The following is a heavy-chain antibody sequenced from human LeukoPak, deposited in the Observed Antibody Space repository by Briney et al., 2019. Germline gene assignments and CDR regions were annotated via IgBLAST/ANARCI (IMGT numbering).Heavy chain of an antibody. Sequence: ASVKVSCKASGYTFTSYDINWVRQATGQGLEWMGWMNPNSGNTGYAQKFQGRVTMTRNTSISTAYMELSSMRSEDTAVYYCARDSGPYGSGPFDPWGQGTLVTVSS. J-gene: IGHJ5*02. CDR1: GYTFTSYD. V-gene: IGHV1-8*01. D-gene: IGHD3-10*01. CDR2: MNPNSGNT. CDR3: ARDSGPYGSGPFDP.